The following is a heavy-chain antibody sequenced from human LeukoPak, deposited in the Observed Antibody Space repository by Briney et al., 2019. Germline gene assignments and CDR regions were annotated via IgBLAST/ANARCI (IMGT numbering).Heavy chain of an antibody. CDR2: ISGSGGST. Sequence: GGSLGLSCAASGFTFSSYAMSWVRQAPGKGLEWVSAISGSGGSTYYADSVKGRFTISRDNSKNTLYLHMNSLRAEDTAVYYCARGSSGWTPDYYYYGMDVWGQGTTVTVSS. CDR3: ARGSSGWTPDYYYYGMDV. CDR1: GFTFSSYA. D-gene: IGHD6-19*01. V-gene: IGHV3-23*01. J-gene: IGHJ6*02.